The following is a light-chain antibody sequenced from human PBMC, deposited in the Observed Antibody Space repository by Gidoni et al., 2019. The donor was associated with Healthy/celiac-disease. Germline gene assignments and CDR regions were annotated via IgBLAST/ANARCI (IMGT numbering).Light chain of an antibody. J-gene: IGKJ4*01. CDR3: QQYNSYPLT. V-gene: IGKV1-5*03. Sequence: IQMTQSPSTLSSSVGYRVTMTCRASQSISSWLSWYQQKPGKAPKLLFYKASSLVSGVPSRFGGSGSGTEFTLTISSLQPDDFATYYCQQYNSYPLTFGGGTKVEIK. CDR2: KAS. CDR1: QSISSW.